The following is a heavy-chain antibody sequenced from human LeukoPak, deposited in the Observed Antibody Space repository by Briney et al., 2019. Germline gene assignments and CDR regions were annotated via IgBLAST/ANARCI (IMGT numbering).Heavy chain of an antibody. Sequence: ASVKVSCKASGYTFTSYYMHWVRQAPGQGLEWMGIINPSGGSTSYAQKFQGGVTMTRDMSTSTVYMELSSLRSEDTAVYYCARASPPAGDAFDIWGQGTMVTVSS. CDR1: GYTFTSYY. CDR2: INPSGGST. D-gene: IGHD1-14*01. J-gene: IGHJ3*02. V-gene: IGHV1-46*01. CDR3: ARASPPAGDAFDI.